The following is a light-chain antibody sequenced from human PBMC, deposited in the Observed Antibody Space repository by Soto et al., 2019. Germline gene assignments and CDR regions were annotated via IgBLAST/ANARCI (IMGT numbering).Light chain of an antibody. CDR2: GNS. V-gene: IGLV1-40*01. CDR1: SSNIGAGYD. Sequence: QSVLTQPPSGSGAPGQRVTISCTGSSSNIGAGYDVHWYQQLPGTAPKLLIYGNSNRPAGVPDRFSGSKSGTSASLAITGLQAEDEADYDCQSYDSSLSGSKVFGTGTKLTVL. J-gene: IGLJ1*01. CDR3: QSYDSSLSGSKV.